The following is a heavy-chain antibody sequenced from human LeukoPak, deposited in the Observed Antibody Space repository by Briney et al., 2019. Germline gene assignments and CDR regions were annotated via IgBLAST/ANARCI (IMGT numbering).Heavy chain of an antibody. Sequence: GGSLRLSCSASGFTFSSYAMHWVRQAPGKGLEYVSAISSNGGSTYYADSVKGRFTISRDNSKNTLYLQMSSLRAEDTAVYYCVKDSLWFVELLTPGAFDIWGQGTMVTVSS. CDR3: VKDSLWFVELLTPGAFDI. CDR2: ISSNGGST. D-gene: IGHD3-10*01. V-gene: IGHV3-64D*06. J-gene: IGHJ3*02. CDR1: GFTFSSYA.